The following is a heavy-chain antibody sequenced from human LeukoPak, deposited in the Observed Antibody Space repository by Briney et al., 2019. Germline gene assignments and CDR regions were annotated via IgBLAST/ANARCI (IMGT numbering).Heavy chain of an antibody. J-gene: IGHJ6*04. CDR1: GLTVSSYG. CDR3: ARTENHYDFWSGYPAPMDV. CDR2: ISYDGSNK. V-gene: IGHV3-30*03. Sequence: PGRSLRLSCAASGLTVSSYGMHWVRQAPGKGLEWVAVISYDGSNKYYADSVKGRFTISRDNSKNTLYLQMNSLRAEDTAVYYCARTENHYDFWSGYPAPMDVWGKGTTVTVSS. D-gene: IGHD3-3*01.